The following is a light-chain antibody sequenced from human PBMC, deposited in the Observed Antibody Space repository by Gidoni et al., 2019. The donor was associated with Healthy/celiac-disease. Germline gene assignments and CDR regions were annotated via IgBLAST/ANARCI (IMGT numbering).Light chain of an antibody. CDR1: PGISSW. J-gene: IGKJ1*01. V-gene: IGKV1-12*01. Sequence: IQMTQSPSSVSASVGDRVTITCRASPGISSWLAWYQQKPGTAPKLLISAASGLQSGVPSRFGGSGSGTDFTLTISSPQPEVFATYYCQQANSFSWTFGQGTKVEIK. CDR2: AAS. CDR3: QQANSFSWT.